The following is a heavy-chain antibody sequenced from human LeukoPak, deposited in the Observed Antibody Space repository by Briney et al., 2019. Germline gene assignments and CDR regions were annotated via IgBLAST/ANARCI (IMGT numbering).Heavy chain of an antibody. CDR1: GFTFSSYA. Sequence: GGSLRLSCAASGFTFSSYAMHWGRQAPGKGLEYVSAISSNGGSTYCANSVKGRFTISRDNSKKTLYLQMGSLRAEDMAVYYCARVPPRNYYDSSGYCDYWGQGTLVTVSS. CDR3: ARVPPRNYYDSSGYCDY. J-gene: IGHJ4*02. V-gene: IGHV3-64*01. D-gene: IGHD3-22*01. CDR2: ISSNGGST.